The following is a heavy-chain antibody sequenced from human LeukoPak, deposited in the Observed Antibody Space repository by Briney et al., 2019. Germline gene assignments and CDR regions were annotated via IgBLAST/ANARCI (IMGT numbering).Heavy chain of an antibody. D-gene: IGHD4-17*01. CDR1: GFTVSSNN. V-gene: IGHV3-66*01. J-gene: IGHJ4*02. CDR3: ARGSDYGDHYYFDY. CDR2: IYSGGST. Sequence: GVSLRLSCAASGFTVSSNNMSWVRQAPGKGLEWVSVIYSGGSTYYADSVKGRFTISRDNSKNTLYLQMNSLRAEDTAVYYCARGSDYGDHYYFDYWGQGTLVTVSS.